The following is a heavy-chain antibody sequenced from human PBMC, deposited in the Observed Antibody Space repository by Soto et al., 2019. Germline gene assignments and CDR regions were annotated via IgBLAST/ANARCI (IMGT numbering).Heavy chain of an antibody. J-gene: IGHJ4*02. D-gene: IGHD6-19*01. V-gene: IGHV1-8*01. CDR1: GYTFTSYD. Sequence: ASVKVSCKASGYTFTSYDINWVRQATGQGLEWMGWMNPNSGNTGFAQKFQGRVTLSRNTSVNTACIELSSLRSDDTAIYYCATSGGGWYLYWGQGTLVTVSS. CDR3: ATSGGGWYLY. CDR2: MNPNSGNT.